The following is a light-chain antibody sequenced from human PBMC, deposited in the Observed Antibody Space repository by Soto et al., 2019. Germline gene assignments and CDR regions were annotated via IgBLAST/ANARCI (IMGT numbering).Light chain of an antibody. CDR3: QQYENVPLT. Sequence: DIQMTQSPSTLSASVGDRVTITCRASQTINSWLAWYQQKPGKAPKVLIFDASSLKTGVPSRFSGSGSGTEFTLTISNLQPEDVATYYCQQYENVPLTFGGGTRVEIK. J-gene: IGKJ4*01. CDR2: DAS. V-gene: IGKV1-5*01. CDR1: QTINSW.